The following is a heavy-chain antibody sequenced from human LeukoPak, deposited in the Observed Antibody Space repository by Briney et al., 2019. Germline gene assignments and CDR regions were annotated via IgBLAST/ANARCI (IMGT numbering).Heavy chain of an antibody. CDR2: ISSSSGSI. Sequence: PGGSLRLSCAASEFTFSSYTMTWVRQAPGKGLEWVSSISSSSGSICYADSVRGRFTISRDNAKNSLFLQMNSLRAEDTALYYCARSLPGSPNFDSWGQGTLVTVSS. J-gene: IGHJ4*02. CDR1: EFTFSSYT. V-gene: IGHV3-21*01. CDR3: ARSLPGSPNFDS.